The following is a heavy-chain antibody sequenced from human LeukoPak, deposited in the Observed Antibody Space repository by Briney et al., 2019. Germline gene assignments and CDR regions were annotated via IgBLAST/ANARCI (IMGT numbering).Heavy chain of an antibody. V-gene: IGHV3-74*01. Sequence: PGGSLRLSCAASGFTFSSYWMHWVRQAPGKGLVWVSRINNDGSTTTYADSVKGRFTISRDNAKNTLYLQMNSLRAEDTAVYYCARRYSTSSVEDFDYWGQGTLVTVSS. CDR3: ARRYSTSSVEDFDY. J-gene: IGHJ4*02. D-gene: IGHD6-6*01. CDR1: GFTFSSYW. CDR2: INNDGSTT.